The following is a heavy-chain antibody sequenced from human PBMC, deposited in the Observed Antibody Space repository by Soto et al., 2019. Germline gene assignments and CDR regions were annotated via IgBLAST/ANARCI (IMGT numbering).Heavy chain of an antibody. J-gene: IGHJ5*02. D-gene: IGHD2-2*01. CDR3: AREATLSYGSRWYLWFDP. CDR1: VDSVSSNTAA. Sequence: SQTLSLTCAISVDSVSSNTAAWNWIRQSPSRGLEWLGRTYYRSQWYNDYAVSVRSRITVNADASKNQFSLQLHSVTPDDTAVYYCAREATLSYGSRWYLWFDPWGQGTLVTVSS. CDR2: TYYRSQWYN. V-gene: IGHV6-1*01.